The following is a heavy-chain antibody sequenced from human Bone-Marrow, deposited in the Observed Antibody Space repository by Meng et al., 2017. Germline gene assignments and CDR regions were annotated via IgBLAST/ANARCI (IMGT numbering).Heavy chain of an antibody. V-gene: IGHV3-15*01. CDR2: IKSNTDGGTA. Sequence: LVGSGVRLFPPGVSLRLSLAAFGFDFSNAWMSWVRQAPGKGLEWVGRIKSNTDGGTAEYAAPVTGRFTISRDDSKSTLYLQLSGLRIDDTGVYYCTWDDKAVSDYWGQGTLVTVSS. CDR3: TWDDKAVSDY. CDR1: GFDFSNAW. D-gene: IGHD3-9*01. J-gene: IGHJ4*02.